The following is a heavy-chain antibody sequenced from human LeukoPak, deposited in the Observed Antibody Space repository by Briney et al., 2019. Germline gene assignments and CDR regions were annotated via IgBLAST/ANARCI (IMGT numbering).Heavy chain of an antibody. V-gene: IGHV4-38-2*02. CDR1: GYSISSGYY. J-gene: IGHJ4*02. CDR3: ARDPGDGYSPGDY. Sequence: SETLSLTCTVSGYSISSGYYWGWIRQPPGKGLEWIGSIYHSGSTYYNPSLKSRVTISVDRSKNQFSLKLSSVTAADTAVYYCARDPGDGYSPGDYWGQGTLVTVSS. CDR2: IYHSGST. D-gene: IGHD5-24*01.